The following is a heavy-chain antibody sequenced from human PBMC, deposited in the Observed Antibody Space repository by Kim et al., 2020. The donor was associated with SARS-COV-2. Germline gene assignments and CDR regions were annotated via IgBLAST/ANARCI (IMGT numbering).Heavy chain of an antibody. D-gene: IGHD6-19*01. CDR3: TRHGASSGWYDY. J-gene: IGHJ4*02. V-gene: IGHV3-73*01. Sequence: AYAASVKGRFTISRDDSKNTAYLQMNSLKTEDTAVYYCTRHGASSGWYDYWGQGTLVTVSS.